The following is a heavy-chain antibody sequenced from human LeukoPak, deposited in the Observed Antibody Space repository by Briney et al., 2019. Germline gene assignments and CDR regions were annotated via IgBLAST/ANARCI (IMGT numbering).Heavy chain of an antibody. V-gene: IGHV3-64*01. J-gene: IGHJ4*02. Sequence: PGGSLRLSCAASGFTFSSYAMHWVRQAPGKGLEYVSAISSNGGSTYYANSVKGRFTISRDNSKNTLYLQMGSLRAEDMAVYYCARDRDSSGRVIGYFDYWGQGTLVTVSS. D-gene: IGHD6-19*01. CDR2: ISSNGGST. CDR1: GFTFSSYA. CDR3: ARDRDSSGRVIGYFDY.